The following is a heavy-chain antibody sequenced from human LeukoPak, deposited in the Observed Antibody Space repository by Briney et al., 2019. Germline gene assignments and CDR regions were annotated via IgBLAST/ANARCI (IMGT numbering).Heavy chain of an antibody. V-gene: IGHV4-39*07. Sequence: SSETLSLTCIVPGGSISSSSYYWAWIRQSPGKGLEWIGTFSSGGSAYYNPSLTSRVSISKDTSDNQFSLRLYSVTAADTAVYYCARKQTGTMYDVWGQGIQVTVSS. J-gene: IGHJ4*02. D-gene: IGHD1-7*01. CDR3: ARKQTGTMYDV. CDR2: FSSGGSA. CDR1: GGSISSSSYY.